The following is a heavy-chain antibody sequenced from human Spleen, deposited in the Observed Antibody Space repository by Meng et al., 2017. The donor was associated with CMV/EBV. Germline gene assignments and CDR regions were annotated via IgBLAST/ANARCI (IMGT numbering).Heavy chain of an antibody. V-gene: IGHV4-34*01. CDR1: GGSFSGYY. CDR3: ALAYYYYYGMDV. J-gene: IGHJ6*02. Sequence: GSLRLSCAVYGGSFSGYYWSWIRQPPGKGLEWIGEINHSGSTNYNPSLKSRVTISVDTSKNQFSLKLSSVTAADTAVYYCALAYYYYYGMDVRGQGTTVTVSS. CDR2: INHSGST.